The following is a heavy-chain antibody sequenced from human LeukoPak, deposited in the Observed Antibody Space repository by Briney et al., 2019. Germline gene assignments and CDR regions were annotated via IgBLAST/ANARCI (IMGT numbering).Heavy chain of an antibody. CDR3: ARHGSCSSTSCYGVNWFDP. D-gene: IGHD2-2*01. V-gene: IGHV4-39*01. Sequence: SETLSLTCTVSGGSISSSSYYWGWIRQPPGKGLEWIGSIYYSGSTYYNPSLKSRVTISVDTSKNQFSLKLSSVPAADTAVYYCARHGSCSSTSCYGVNWFDPWGQGTLVTVSS. CDR1: GGSISSSSYY. J-gene: IGHJ5*02. CDR2: IYYSGST.